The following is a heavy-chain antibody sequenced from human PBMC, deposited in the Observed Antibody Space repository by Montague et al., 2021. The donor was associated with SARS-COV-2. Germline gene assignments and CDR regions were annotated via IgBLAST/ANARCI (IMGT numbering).Heavy chain of an antibody. CDR1: GGSISSDDYY. CDR2: INHSGSS. V-gene: IGHV4-34*01. J-gene: IGHJ4*02. D-gene: IGHD2-21*02. CDR3: ARLAYCGADCSSGWEIFFDS. Sequence: SETLSLTCTVSGGSISSDDYYWSWIRQPPGKGLEWIAEINHSGSSNYNPSLKSRVTMSVDTSKNQFSLKLNSVTVADTAVYYCARLAYCGADCSSGWEIFFDSWGQGTLVTVSS.